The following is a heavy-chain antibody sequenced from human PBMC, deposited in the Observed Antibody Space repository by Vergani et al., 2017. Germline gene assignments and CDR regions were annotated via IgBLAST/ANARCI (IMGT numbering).Heavy chain of an antibody. Sequence: QVQLVQSGAEVKKPGASVKVSCKTSGYSFTDYYFHWVRQAPGQGLVWMGWISPNNGDTHYAQKFQGRVIMTRDTSISTAYMELRSLKSDDTAVYYCAREGGAGYRDYWGQGTLVTVSS. CDR2: ISPNNGDT. V-gene: IGHV1-2*02. J-gene: IGHJ4*02. CDR1: GYSFTDYY. CDR3: AREGGAGYRDY. D-gene: IGHD5-24*01.